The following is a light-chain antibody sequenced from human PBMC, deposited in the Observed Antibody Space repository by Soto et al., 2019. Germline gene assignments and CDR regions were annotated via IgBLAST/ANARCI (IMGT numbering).Light chain of an antibody. CDR2: LNSDGSH. V-gene: IGLV4-69*02. CDR1: SGHSNYA. J-gene: IGLJ3*02. CDR3: QTWGTGIWV. Sequence: QLVLTQSPSASASLGASVKLTCTLSSGHSNYAITWHQQQPEKGPRYLMKLNSDGSHSKGDGIPDRFSGSSSGAERYLTISSLQSEDEADYYCQTWGTGIWVFGGGTKVTVL.